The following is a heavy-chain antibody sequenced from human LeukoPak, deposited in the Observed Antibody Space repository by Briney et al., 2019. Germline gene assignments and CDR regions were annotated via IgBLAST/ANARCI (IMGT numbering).Heavy chain of an antibody. CDR3: ARVPYDFWSGYYRGRDYYYGMDV. D-gene: IGHD3-3*01. J-gene: IGHJ6*02. CDR2: IYHSGST. Sequence: SETLSLTCAVYGGSFSGYYWSWIRQPPGKGLEWIGEIYHSGSTNYNPSLESRVTISVDKSKNQFSLKLSSVTAADTAVYYCARVPYDFWSGYYRGRDYYYGMDVWGQGTTVTVSS. CDR1: GGSFSGYY. V-gene: IGHV4-34*01.